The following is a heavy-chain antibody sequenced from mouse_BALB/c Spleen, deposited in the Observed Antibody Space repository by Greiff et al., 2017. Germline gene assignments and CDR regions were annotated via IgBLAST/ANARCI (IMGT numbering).Heavy chain of an antibody. Sequence: VQLQQSGTVLARPGASVKMSCKASGYTFTSYWMHWVKQRPGQGLEWIGAIYPGNGDTSYNQKFKGKAKLTAVTSTSTAYMELSSLTNEDSAVYYCTRRLLRGGNYYAMDYWGQGTSVTVSS. J-gene: IGHJ4*01. D-gene: IGHD1-1*01. CDR3: TRRLLRGGNYYAMDY. CDR2: IYPGNGDT. V-gene: IGHV1-5*01. CDR1: GYTFTSYW.